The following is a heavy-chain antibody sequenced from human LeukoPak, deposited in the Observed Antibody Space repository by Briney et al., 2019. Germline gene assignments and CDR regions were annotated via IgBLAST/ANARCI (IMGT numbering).Heavy chain of an antibody. Sequence: GGSLRLSCAASGFTFSSYGMHWVRQAPGKGLEWVAVISYDGSNKYYADSVKGRFTISRDNSKNTLYLQMNSLRAEDTAVYYCAKGRGQQLVPADYWGQGTLVTVSS. V-gene: IGHV3-30*18. J-gene: IGHJ4*02. D-gene: IGHD6-13*01. CDR3: AKGRGQQLVPADY. CDR1: GFTFSSYG. CDR2: ISYDGSNK.